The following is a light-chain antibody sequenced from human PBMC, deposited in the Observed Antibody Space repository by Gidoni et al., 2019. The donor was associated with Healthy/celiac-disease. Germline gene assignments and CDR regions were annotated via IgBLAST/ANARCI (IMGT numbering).Light chain of an antibody. Sequence: QSALTQPPSASGSPGQSVTISCTGTSRDVGGYNYVSWYQQHPGKAPKLMIYEVSKRPSGVPDRFSGSKSGNTASLTVSGLQAEDEADYYCISYAGSNNSYVFGTGTKVTVL. CDR1: SRDVGGYNY. CDR3: ISYAGSNNSYV. J-gene: IGLJ1*01. V-gene: IGLV2-8*01. CDR2: EVS.